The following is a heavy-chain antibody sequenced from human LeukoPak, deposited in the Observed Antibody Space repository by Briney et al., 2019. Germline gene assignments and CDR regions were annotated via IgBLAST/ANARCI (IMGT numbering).Heavy chain of an antibody. CDR3: ARLGYCSSTSCYETD. V-gene: IGHV3-30*12. Sequence: PGGSLRLSCAASGFTFSSYGIHWVRQAPGKGLEWVAYIQYDGSNEQYADSVKGRFTISRDNAKNSLYLQMNSLRAEDTALYYCARLGYCSSTSCYETDWGQGTLVTVSS. CDR1: GFTFSSYG. J-gene: IGHJ4*02. CDR2: IQYDGSNE. D-gene: IGHD2-2*01.